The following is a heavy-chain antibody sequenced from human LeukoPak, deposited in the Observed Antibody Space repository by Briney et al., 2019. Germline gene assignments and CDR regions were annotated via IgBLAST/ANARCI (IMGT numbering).Heavy chain of an antibody. D-gene: IGHD2-15*01. CDR2: MNPNGGNT. J-gene: IGHJ4*02. Sequence: ASVKVSCKASGYTFTSYDINWVRQATGQGLEWMGWMNPNGGNTGYAQKFQGRVTMTRNTSISTAYMELSSLRSEDTAVYYCASGLRYCSGGSCYPRYFDYWGQGTLVTVSS. CDR3: ASGLRYCSGGSCYPRYFDY. CDR1: GYTFTSYD. V-gene: IGHV1-8*01.